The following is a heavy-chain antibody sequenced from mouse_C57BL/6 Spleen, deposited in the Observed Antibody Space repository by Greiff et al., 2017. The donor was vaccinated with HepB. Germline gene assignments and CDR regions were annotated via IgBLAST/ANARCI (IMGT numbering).Heavy chain of an antibody. Sequence: EVTLVESGGGLVKPGWSLKLSCAASGFPFSSYAMSLVRQTPEKRLEWVATISDGGSYTYYPDNVKGRFTISRDNAKNNLYLQMSHLKSEDTAMYYCARGYYWGQGTTLTVSS. CDR1: GFPFSSYA. V-gene: IGHV5-4*03. CDR2: ISDGGSYT. CDR3: ARGYY. J-gene: IGHJ2*01.